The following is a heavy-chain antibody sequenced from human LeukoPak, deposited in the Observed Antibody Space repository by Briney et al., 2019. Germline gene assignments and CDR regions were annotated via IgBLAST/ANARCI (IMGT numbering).Heavy chain of an antibody. V-gene: IGHV3-30*04. CDR2: ISYDGGSK. CDR3: ARDHTPFYFYYGMDV. CDR1: GFIFSNYP. J-gene: IGHJ6*02. Sequence: PGGSLRLSCAASGFIFSNYPMYWVRQAPGKGLEWVAVISYDGGSKYYADSVKGRITISRDNSKTTLYLEMNSLRAEDTAVYYCARDHTPFYFYYGMDVWGQGTTVTVSS.